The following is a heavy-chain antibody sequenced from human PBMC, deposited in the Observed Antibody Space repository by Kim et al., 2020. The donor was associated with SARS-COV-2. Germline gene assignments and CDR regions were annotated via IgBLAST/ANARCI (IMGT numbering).Heavy chain of an antibody. V-gene: IGHV3-30*07. J-gene: IGHJ3*02. D-gene: IGHD3-10*01. CDR3: ARDRAMVRGDPGAFDI. Sequence: SGKGRFTIARDNSKNTLYLQMNSLRAEDTAVYYCARDRAMVRGDPGAFDIWGQGTMVTVSS.